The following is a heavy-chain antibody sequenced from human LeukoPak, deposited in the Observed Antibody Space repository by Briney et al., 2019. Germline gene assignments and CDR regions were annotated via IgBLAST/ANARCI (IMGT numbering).Heavy chain of an antibody. CDR2: IYYPGSA. CDR3: ARVYQSAEYYFDY. Sequence: SETLSLTCTVSGGSIYSYYWSWIRQPPGKGLEWIGYIYYPGSAEYHPSLKSRVSIQLDTSKNQFSLKLTSVTAADTAVYYCARVYQSAEYYFDYWGQGNLVSVSS. J-gene: IGHJ4*02. V-gene: IGHV4-59*01. CDR1: GGSIYSYY. D-gene: IGHD2-2*01.